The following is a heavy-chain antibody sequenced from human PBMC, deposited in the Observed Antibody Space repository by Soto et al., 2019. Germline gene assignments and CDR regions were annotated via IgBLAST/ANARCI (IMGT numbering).Heavy chain of an antibody. CDR2: IYYSGST. V-gene: IGHV4-59*08. Sequence: SETLSLTCTVSGGSISSYYWSWIRQPPGKGLEWIGYIYYSGSTNYNPSLKSRVTMSVDTSKNQFSLKLSSVTAADTAVYYCARTISSYSSSSGDYYYYMDVCGKGTTVTVSS. J-gene: IGHJ6*03. D-gene: IGHD6-6*01. CDR3: ARTISSYSSSSGDYYYYMDV. CDR1: GGSISSYY.